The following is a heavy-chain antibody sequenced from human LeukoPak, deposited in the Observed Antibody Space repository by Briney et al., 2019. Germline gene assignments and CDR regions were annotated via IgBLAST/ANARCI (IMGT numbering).Heavy chain of an antibody. V-gene: IGHV3-15*01. CDR1: GFTFSNAW. J-gene: IGHJ4*02. CDR3: TITVTTSIDY. CDR2: IKRKTDGGTT. Sequence: PGGLRRLSCAASGFTFSNAWMSWVRQAPGKGLEWVGRIKRKTDGGTTDYAAPVKGRFTISRDDSKNTLYLQMNSLNIEDTAVYYCTITVTTSIDYWGQGTLVPVSS. D-gene: IGHD4-11*01.